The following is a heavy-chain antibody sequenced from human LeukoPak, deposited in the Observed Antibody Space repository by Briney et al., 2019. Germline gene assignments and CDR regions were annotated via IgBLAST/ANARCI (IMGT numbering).Heavy chain of an antibody. J-gene: IGHJ6*03. CDR1: RFIYDDYN. CDR2: TSWDGDST. Sequence: GEPLTLSCTASRFIYDDYNMHWVRQAPGKGLEWVSLTSWDGDSTYYADSVKGRFTIYRDNSKKFLYLQMNSLRTEDSALYYCTRGAARFYYYYFMDVWGKGTTVTVSS. V-gene: IGHV3-43*01. D-gene: IGHD3-10*01. CDR3: TRGAARFYYYYFMDV.